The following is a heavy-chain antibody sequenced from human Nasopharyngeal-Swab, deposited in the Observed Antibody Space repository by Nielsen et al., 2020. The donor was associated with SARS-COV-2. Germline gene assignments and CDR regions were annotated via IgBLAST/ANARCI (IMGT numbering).Heavy chain of an antibody. CDR1: GYTFTGYF. Sequence: ASVKVSCKASGYTFTGYFIHWVRHAPGQGLEWMGRISPNSGGINYAQKFQGSITLTRDTAISTAYLELSGLRSDDTAVYYCAKTFYYDSVGSPFDYWGQGTTLTVSS. J-gene: IGHJ4*03. V-gene: IGHV1-2*06. CDR3: AKTFYYDSVGSPFDY. CDR2: ISPNSGGI. D-gene: IGHD3-22*01.